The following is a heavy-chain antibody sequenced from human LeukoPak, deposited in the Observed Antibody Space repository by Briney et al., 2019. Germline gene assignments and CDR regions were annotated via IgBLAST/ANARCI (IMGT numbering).Heavy chain of an antibody. J-gene: IGHJ4*02. CDR3: ARPTSGWYAGGFDY. V-gene: IGHV3-23*01. D-gene: IGHD6-19*01. CDR1: GFTFINYA. Sequence: PGGSLRLSCAASGFTFINYAMNWVRQAPGKGLEWVSALSFSGLTTYYADSVRGRFTISRDNSKSTLYLQMNSLRAEDTALYYCARPTSGWYAGGFDYWGQGILVTVSP. CDR2: LSFSGLTT.